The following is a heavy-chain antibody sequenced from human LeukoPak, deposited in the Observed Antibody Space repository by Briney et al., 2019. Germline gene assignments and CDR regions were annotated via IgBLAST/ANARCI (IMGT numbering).Heavy chain of an antibody. CDR3: AAGGYCTNGVCYRWNFDY. Sequence: VKVPCKASGFTFTSSAMQWVRQARGQRLEGIVWIIVGSGNTNYAQKFQERVTITRDMSTSTAYMELSSLRSEDTAVYYCAAGGYCTNGVCYRWNFDYWGQGTLVTVSS. CDR1: GFTFTSSA. J-gene: IGHJ4*02. CDR2: IIVGSGNT. V-gene: IGHV1-58*02. D-gene: IGHD2-8*01.